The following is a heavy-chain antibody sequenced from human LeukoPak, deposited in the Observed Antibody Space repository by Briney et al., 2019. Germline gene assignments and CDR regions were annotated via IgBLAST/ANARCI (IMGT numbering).Heavy chain of an antibody. J-gene: IGHJ4*02. V-gene: IGHV4-59*01. CDR3: ARTSGSAGIAAAALNY. Sequence: SETLSLTCTVSGGSISSYYWSWIRQPPGKGLEWIGYIYYSGSTNYNPSLKSRVTISVDTSKNQFSLKLSSVTAADTAVYYCARTSGSAGIAAAALNYWGQGTLVTVSS. D-gene: IGHD6-13*01. CDR1: GGSISSYY. CDR2: IYYSGST.